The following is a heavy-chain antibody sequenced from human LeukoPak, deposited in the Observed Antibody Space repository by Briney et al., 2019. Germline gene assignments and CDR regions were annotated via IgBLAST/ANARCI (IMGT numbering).Heavy chain of an antibody. V-gene: IGHV1-69*05. J-gene: IGHJ4*02. CDR2: IIPIFGTA. CDR1: GGTFSSYA. CDR3: ARNILGYCSSTSCYGFDY. D-gene: IGHD2-2*01. Sequence: ASVKVSCKASGGTFSSYAISWVRQAPGQGLEWMGGIIPIFGTANYAQKFQGRVTITTDESTSTAYVALSSLRSEDTAVYYCARNILGYCSSTSCYGFDYWGQGTLVTVSS.